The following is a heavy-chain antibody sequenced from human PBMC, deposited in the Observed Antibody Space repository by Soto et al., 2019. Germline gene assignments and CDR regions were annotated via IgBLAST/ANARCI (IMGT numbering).Heavy chain of an antibody. V-gene: IGHV4-59*08. CDR3: ARQTRLVSGDRSGYYYLMAVDY. J-gene: IGHJ4*01. D-gene: IGHD3-22*01. Sequence: PSETLSLTCTVSGGSISSYYWSWIRQPPGKGLEWIGYIYYSGSTNYNPSLKSRVTISVDTSKNQFSLKLSSVTAADTAVYYCARQTRLVSGDRSGYYYLMAVDYWGQGTLVTVSS. CDR1: GGSISSYY. CDR2: IYYSGST.